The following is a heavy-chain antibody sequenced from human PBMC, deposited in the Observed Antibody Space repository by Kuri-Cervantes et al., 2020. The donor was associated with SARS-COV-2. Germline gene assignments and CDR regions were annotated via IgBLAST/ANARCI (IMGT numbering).Heavy chain of an antibody. CDR1: GYSISSGYY. Sequence: GSLRLSCAVSGYSISSGYYWGWIRQPPGKGLEWIGSIYHSGSTYYNPSLKSRVTISVDTSKNQFSLKLSSVTAADTAVYYCARVWCSSTSCYYFDYWGQGTLVTVS. CDR3: ARVWCSSTSCYYFDY. V-gene: IGHV4-38-2*01. J-gene: IGHJ4*02. D-gene: IGHD2-2*01. CDR2: IYHSGST.